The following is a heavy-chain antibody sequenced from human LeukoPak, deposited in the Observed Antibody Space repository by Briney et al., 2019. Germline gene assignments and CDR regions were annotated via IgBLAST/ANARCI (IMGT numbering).Heavy chain of an antibody. J-gene: IGHJ5*02. V-gene: IGHV3-11*04. CDR1: GFTFSDYY. D-gene: IGHD6-13*01. CDR3: ARARRKADCFDP. Sequence: GYQRLSCAASGFTFSDYYMKWIRRAPGKGVELFSFITIIYLTTHYPHSLKSRSTISRDNAKTSLFLQMNSLRAEDTAIYYCARARRKADCFDPWGQGTLVTVSS. CDR2: ITIIYLTT.